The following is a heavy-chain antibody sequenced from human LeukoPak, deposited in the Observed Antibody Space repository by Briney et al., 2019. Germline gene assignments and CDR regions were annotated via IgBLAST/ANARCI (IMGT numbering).Heavy chain of an antibody. Sequence: SVMVSCKASGGTFSSYAISWVRQAPGQGLEWMGRIIPILGIANYAQKFQGRVTITADKSTSTAYMELSSLRSEDTAVYYCASSSPSSGIAAARDAFDIWGQGAMVTVSS. V-gene: IGHV1-69*04. J-gene: IGHJ3*02. D-gene: IGHD6-13*01. CDR3: ASSSPSSGIAAARDAFDI. CDR1: GGTFSSYA. CDR2: IIPILGIA.